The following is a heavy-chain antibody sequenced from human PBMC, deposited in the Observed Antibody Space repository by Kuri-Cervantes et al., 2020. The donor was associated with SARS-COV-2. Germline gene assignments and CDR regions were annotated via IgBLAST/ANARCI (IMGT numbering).Heavy chain of an antibody. CDR3: ARAFLRGGSDY. D-gene: IGHD1-26*01. Sequence: GGSLRLPCAASGFTVSSNYMSWVRQAPGKGLVWVSRTNTDGSSTSYADSVKGRFTISRDNAKNTLYLQMNSLRAEDTAVYYCARAFLRGGSDYWGQGTLVTVSS. CDR2: TNTDGSST. CDR1: GFTVSSNY. V-gene: IGHV3-74*01. J-gene: IGHJ4*02.